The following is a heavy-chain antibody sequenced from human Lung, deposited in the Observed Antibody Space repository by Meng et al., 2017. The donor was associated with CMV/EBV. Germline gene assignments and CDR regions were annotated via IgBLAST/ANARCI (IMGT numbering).Heavy chain of an antibody. CDR2: IRYDGSNK. V-gene: IGHV3-30*02. D-gene: IGHD6-13*01. CDR1: GFTFSSYG. J-gene: IGHJ6*02. CDR3: AKDRLSSSSWYYYYYGMDV. Sequence: GESLKISCAASGFTFSSYGMHWVRQAPGKGLEWVAFIRYDGSNKYYADSVKGRFTISRDNSKNTLYLQMNSLRAEDTAVYYCAKDRLSSSSWYYYYYGMDVWGQGTXVTGSS.